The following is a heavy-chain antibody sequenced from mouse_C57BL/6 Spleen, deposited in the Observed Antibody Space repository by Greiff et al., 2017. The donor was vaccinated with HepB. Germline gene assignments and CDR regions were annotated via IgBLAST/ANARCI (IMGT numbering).Heavy chain of an antibody. J-gene: IGHJ3*01. CDR3: AREFAY. V-gene: IGHV1-82*01. CDR1: GYDFSSAW. Sequence: QVQLQQSGPELVKPGASVKISCKASGYDFSSAWMYWVKQRPGKGLEWIGRIYPGDGDTNYNGKFKGKATLTADKSSSTAYMQLSSLTSADDAVYVCAREFAYWGQGTLVTVSA. CDR2: IYPGDGDT.